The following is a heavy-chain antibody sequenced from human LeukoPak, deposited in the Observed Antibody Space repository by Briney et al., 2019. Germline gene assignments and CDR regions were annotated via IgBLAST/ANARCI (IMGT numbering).Heavy chain of an antibody. CDR1: GYTFTGYY. CDR2: INPNSGGT. Sequence: ASVKVSCKTSGYTFTGYYIHWVRQAPGQGLQWLGWINPNSGGTNYAQNFQGRVTVTRDTSTATAYMELRWLTSDDTAVYYCAEEGSGSYYNHWGQGTLVTVSS. CDR3: AEEGSGSYYNH. V-gene: IGHV1-2*02. J-gene: IGHJ5*02. D-gene: IGHD3-10*01.